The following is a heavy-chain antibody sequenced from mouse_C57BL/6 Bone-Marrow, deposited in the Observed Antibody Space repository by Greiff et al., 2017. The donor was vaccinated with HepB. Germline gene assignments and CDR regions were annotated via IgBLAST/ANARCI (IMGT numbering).Heavy chain of an antibody. Sequence: VQLQQSGAELARPGASVKLSCKASGYTFTSYGISWVKQRTGQGLEWIGEIYPRSGNTYYNEKFKGKATLTADKSSSTAYMELRSLTSEDSAVYFCARRVLLFRDYAMDYWGQGTSVTVSS. V-gene: IGHV1-81*01. J-gene: IGHJ4*01. CDR1: GYTFTSYG. D-gene: IGHD2-1*01. CDR3: ARRVLLFRDYAMDY. CDR2: IYPRSGNT.